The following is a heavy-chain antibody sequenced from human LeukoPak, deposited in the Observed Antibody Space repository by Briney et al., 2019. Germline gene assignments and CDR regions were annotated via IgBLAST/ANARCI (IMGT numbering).Heavy chain of an antibody. CDR3: ARVMGNWNYFAY. CDR1: GGSISSYY. Sequence: SETLSPTCTVSGGSISSYYWSWIRQPPGKGLEWIGYIYYSGSTNYNPSLKSRVTISVDTSKNQFSLKLSSVTAADTAVYYCARVMGNWNYFAYWGQGTLVTVSS. D-gene: IGHD1-1*01. V-gene: IGHV4-59*01. J-gene: IGHJ4*02. CDR2: IYYSGST.